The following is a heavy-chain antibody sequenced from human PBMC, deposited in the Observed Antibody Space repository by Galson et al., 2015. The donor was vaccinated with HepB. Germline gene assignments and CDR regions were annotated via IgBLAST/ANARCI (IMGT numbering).Heavy chain of an antibody. Sequence: SETLSLTCTVSGGSISSSSYYWGWIRQPPGKGLEWIGSIYYSGSTYYNPSLKSRVTISVATSKNQFSLKLSSVTAADTAVYYCARDRGGWYRWFDPWGQGTLVTVSS. CDR3: ARDRGGWYRWFDP. D-gene: IGHD6-19*01. CDR2: IYYSGST. CDR1: GGSISSSSYY. V-gene: IGHV4-39*02. J-gene: IGHJ5*02.